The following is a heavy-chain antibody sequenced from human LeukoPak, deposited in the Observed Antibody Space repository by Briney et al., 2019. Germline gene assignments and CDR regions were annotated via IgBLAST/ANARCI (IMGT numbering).Heavy chain of an antibody. CDR3: ARAEGMVATGYFDY. D-gene: IGHD5-12*01. J-gene: IGHJ4*02. CDR2: ISAYNGNT. V-gene: IGHV1-18*01. CDR1: GYTFTSYG. Sequence: ASVRVSCKASGYTFTSYGISWVRQAPGQGLEWMGWISAYNGNTNYAQKLQGRVTMTTDTSTSTAYMELRSLRSDDTVVYYCARAEGMVATGYFDYWGQGTLVTVSS.